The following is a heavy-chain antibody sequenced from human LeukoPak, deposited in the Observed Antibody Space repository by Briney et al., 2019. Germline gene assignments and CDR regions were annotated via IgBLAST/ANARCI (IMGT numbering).Heavy chain of an antibody. V-gene: IGHV4-39*01. CDR2: VYYSGTT. CDR3: ARHGGSYYYYMDV. J-gene: IGHJ6*03. CDR1: GDSISLSFYY. Sequence: SETLSLTCSVSGDSISLSFYYWGWIRQPPGKALEWIGSVYYSGTTSYNPSLKSRVTISVDTSKNQFSLKLSSVTAADTAVYYCARHGGSYYYYMDVWGKGTTVTISS. D-gene: IGHD2-15*01.